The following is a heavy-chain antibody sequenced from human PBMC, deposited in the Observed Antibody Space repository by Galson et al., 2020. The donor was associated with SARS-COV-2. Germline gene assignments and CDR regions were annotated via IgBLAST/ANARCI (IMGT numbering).Heavy chain of an antibody. V-gene: IGHV1-24*01. Sequence: ASVKVSCKVSGYTLTELSMHWVRQAPGKGLEWMGGFDPEDGETIYAQKFQGRVTMTEDTSTDTAYMELSSLRSEDTAVYYCATHPSNHDYGDYGGYYWGQGTLVTVSS. CDR1: GYTLTELS. D-gene: IGHD4-17*01. J-gene: IGHJ4*02. CDR2: FDPEDGET. CDR3: ATHPSNHDYGDYGGYY.